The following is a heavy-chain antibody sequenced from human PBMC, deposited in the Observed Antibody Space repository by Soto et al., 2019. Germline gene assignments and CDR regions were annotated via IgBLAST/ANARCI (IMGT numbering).Heavy chain of an antibody. Sequence: SETLSLTCTVSGASITFGGYSWSWIRQTPGKGLEWIGYINHLETTFYNPSFESRLTLSIDRAKNQFSLKLHAMSAADRAVYFCARGGGSDSFDYWGQGILVTVSS. J-gene: IGHJ4*02. CDR2: INHLETT. CDR1: GASITFGGYS. CDR3: ARGGGSDSFDY. V-gene: IGHV4-30-2*01. D-gene: IGHD1-26*01.